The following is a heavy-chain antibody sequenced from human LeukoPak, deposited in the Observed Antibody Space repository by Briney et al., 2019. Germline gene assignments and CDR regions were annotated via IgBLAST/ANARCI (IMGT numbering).Heavy chain of an antibody. CDR3: AIGSGSYPPNY. Sequence: QPGGSLRLSCAASGFTLDDYAMHWVRQAPGKGLEWVSLISWDGGSTYYADSVKGRFTISRDNSKNSLYLQMNSLRAEDTAMYYCAIGSGSYPPNYWGQGTLVTVSS. CDR2: ISWDGGST. D-gene: IGHD3-10*01. V-gene: IGHV3-43D*03. J-gene: IGHJ4*02. CDR1: GFTLDDYA.